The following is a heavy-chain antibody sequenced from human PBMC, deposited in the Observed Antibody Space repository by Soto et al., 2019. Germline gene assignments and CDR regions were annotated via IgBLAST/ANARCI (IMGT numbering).Heavy chain of an antibody. V-gene: IGHV1-24*01. J-gene: IGHJ6*02. CDR3: ACVWFGEFKNYYYGMDV. CDR2: FDPEDGET. Sequence: GASVKVSCKVTGYTLAELSRHWMRQAPGKGLEWMGGFDPEDGETIYAQKFQGRVTMTEDTSTDTAYMELSSLRSEDTAVYYCACVWFGEFKNYYYGMDVWGQGTTVTVSS. D-gene: IGHD3-10*01. CDR1: GYTLAELS.